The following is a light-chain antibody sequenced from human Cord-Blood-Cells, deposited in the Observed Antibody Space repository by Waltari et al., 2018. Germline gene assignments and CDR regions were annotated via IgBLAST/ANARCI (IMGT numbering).Light chain of an antibody. CDR1: SSNIGSNY. J-gene: IGLJ3*02. CDR3: AAWDDSLSGRV. Sequence: QSVLTQPPSASGTPGQRVTISCSGSSSNIGSNYVYWYQQLPGTAPKHLIYRNNRRPSGVPDRFSGSKSGTSASLAISGLRSEDEADYYCAAWDDSLSGRVFGGGTKLTVL. CDR2: RNN. V-gene: IGLV1-47*01.